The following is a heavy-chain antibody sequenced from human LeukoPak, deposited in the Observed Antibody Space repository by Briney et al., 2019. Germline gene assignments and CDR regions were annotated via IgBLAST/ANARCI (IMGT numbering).Heavy chain of an antibody. CDR2: IYHSGST. D-gene: IGHD5/OR15-5a*01. V-gene: IGHV4-38-2*02. Sequence: SETLSLTCTVSGYSISSGYYWGWIRQPPGKGLEWIGSIYHSGSTYCNPSLKSRVTISIDTSKNQFSLKLSSVTAADTAVYHCARGASSVNRVHAFDIWGQGTMVTVSS. J-gene: IGHJ3*02. CDR3: ARGASSVNRVHAFDI. CDR1: GYSISSGYY.